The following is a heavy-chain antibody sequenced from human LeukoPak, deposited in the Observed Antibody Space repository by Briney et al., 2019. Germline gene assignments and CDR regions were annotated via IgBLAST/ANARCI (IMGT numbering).Heavy chain of an antibody. Sequence: GRSLRLSCAASGFTFRTYGMHWVRQAPGKGLEWVAVIWYDGSNKYCADSVKGRFTISRDNSKNTLYLQMNSLRAEDTAVYYCAREVDSGSPGPGYWGQGTLVTVSS. CDR3: AREVDSGSPGPGY. J-gene: IGHJ4*02. D-gene: IGHD5-12*01. V-gene: IGHV3-33*01. CDR2: IWYDGSNK. CDR1: GFTFRTYG.